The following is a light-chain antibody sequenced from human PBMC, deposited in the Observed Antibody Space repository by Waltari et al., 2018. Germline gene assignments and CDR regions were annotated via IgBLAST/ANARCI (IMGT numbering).Light chain of an antibody. J-gene: IGKJ1*01. Sequence: DIVMTQSPLSLSVSPGEPASISCRSRLSLMHTNGDNYLEWYLQKAGQSPQLLIYFGSNRPSVVPDRFSGSGSGTNFTLKISRVEAEDVVVYYCMQSLRTSWTFGQGTKVEI. CDR1: LSLMHTNGDNY. V-gene: IGKV2-28*01. CDR3: MQSLRTSWT. CDR2: FGS.